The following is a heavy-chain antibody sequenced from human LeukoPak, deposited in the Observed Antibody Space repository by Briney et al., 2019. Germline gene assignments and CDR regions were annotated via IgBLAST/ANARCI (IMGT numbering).Heavy chain of an antibody. V-gene: IGHV1-2*02. J-gene: IGHJ4*02. Sequence: ASVKVSCKASGSTFTGHYMHWVRQAPGQGLEWMGWINPNSGGTNYAQKFQGRVTMTRDTSITTAYMELSRLRSDDTAVYYCTSLNFPGSSSYYDDWGQGTLVTVSS. CDR1: GSTFTGHY. D-gene: IGHD3-22*01. CDR2: INPNSGGT. CDR3: TSLNFPGSSSYYDD.